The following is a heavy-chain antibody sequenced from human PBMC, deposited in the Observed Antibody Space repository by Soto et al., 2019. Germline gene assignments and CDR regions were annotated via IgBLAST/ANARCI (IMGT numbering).Heavy chain of an antibody. CDR3: ARLILHRVAGTRSLDY. J-gene: IGHJ4*02. Sequence: QVQLQESGPGLVKPSETLSLTCTVSGGSVSSGSYYWSWIRQPPGKGLEWIGYIYCSGSTNYNPSLKSRVTISVDTSKNQFSLKLSSVTAADTAVYYCARLILHRVAGTRSLDYWGQGTLVTVSS. CDR1: GGSVSSGSYY. V-gene: IGHV4-61*01. D-gene: IGHD6-19*01. CDR2: IYCSGST.